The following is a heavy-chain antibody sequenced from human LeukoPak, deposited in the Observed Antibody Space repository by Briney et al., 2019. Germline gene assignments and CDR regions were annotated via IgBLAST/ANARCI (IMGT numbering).Heavy chain of an antibody. Sequence: GGSLRLSCAASGFTFSSYGMHWVRQAPGKGLEYVSAISSNGGSTYYANSVKGRFSISRDNSKNTLYLQMGSLRAEDMAVYYCARDPHPYYYDSSGYSLYFDYWGQGTLVTVSS. D-gene: IGHD3-22*01. J-gene: IGHJ4*02. CDR1: GFTFSSYG. V-gene: IGHV3-64*01. CDR2: ISSNGGST. CDR3: ARDPHPYYYDSSGYSLYFDY.